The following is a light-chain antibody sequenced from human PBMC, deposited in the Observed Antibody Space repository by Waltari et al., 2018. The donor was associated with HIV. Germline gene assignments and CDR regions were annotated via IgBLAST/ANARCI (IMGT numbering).Light chain of an antibody. J-gene: IGKJ2*01. CDR3: QQYFKTPYT. Sequence: DIVMTQSPDSLTVSLGERATINCKSSRSVLYSSDNKNYLVWYQQKSGQSPKVVISWASTRESGVPDRFSGSGSGTDFTLTISSLQAEDVALYYCQQYFKTPYTFGQGTKVEI. CDR1: RSVLYSSDNKNY. V-gene: IGKV4-1*01. CDR2: WAS.